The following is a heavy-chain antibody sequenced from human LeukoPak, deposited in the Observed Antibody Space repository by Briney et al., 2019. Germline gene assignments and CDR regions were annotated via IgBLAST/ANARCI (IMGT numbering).Heavy chain of an antibody. Sequence: PGGSLRLSCAASGFTFSSYGMHWVRQAPGKGLEWVAFIPYDGSNEYYADSVKGRFTISRDNSKNTLYLQMNSLRAEDTAVYYCAKGGADIAVLPAAIPFDYWGRGTLVTVSS. D-gene: IGHD2-2*02. J-gene: IGHJ4*02. CDR1: GFTFSSYG. CDR3: AKGGADIAVLPAAIPFDY. CDR2: IPYDGSNE. V-gene: IGHV3-30*02.